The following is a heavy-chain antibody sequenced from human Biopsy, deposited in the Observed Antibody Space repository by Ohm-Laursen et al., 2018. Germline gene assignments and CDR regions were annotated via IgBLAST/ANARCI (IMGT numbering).Heavy chain of an antibody. CDR3: DRLSLYNGSYYWGY. CDR2: IYYTGNT. V-gene: IGHV4-59*08. D-gene: IGHD1-26*01. Sequence: GTLSLTCIVSGGSTSLYYWGWIRQPPGKRLEYLGNIYYTGNTNYNPSLKSRAAISIDTSKNEFSLNLTSVTATDTAVYYCDRLSLYNGSYYWGYWGQGTLVTVSS. J-gene: IGHJ4*02. CDR1: GGSTSLYY.